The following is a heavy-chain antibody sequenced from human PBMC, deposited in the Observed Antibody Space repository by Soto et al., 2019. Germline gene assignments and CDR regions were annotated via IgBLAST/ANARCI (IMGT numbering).Heavy chain of an antibody. CDR2: IYYSGST. CDR3: ARDYSKRGGVMVWFDP. Sequence: NPSETLSLTCPVYGGSISSGGYYWSWIRQPPGKGLEWIGYIYYSGSTYYTPSLKSRVTISVDTSQNQFSLTMCSVTAADTAVCYCARDYSKRGGVMVWFDPWGQGTLGTVSS. J-gene: IGHJ5*02. CDR1: GGSISSGGYY. D-gene: IGHD4-4*01. V-gene: IGHV4-31*03.